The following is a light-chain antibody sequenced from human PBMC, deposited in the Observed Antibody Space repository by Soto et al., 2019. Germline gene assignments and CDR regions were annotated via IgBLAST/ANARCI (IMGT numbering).Light chain of an antibody. J-gene: IGKJ1*01. V-gene: IGKV3-20*01. CDR1: QSVSSSY. CDR3: QQFGSSSWT. CDR2: GAS. Sequence: ERALTQSPGTLSLSRGEKATLSCRASQSVSSSYLAWYQQKPGQAPRLLIYGASSRATGILDRFSGSGSGTDFTLTVSRLEPEDFAVYYCQQFGSSSWTFGQGTKVDI.